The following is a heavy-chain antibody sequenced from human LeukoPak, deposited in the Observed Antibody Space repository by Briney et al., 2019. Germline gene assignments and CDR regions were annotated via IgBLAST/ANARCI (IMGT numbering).Heavy chain of an antibody. V-gene: IGHV4-30-4*01. J-gene: IGHJ4*02. CDR1: GGSINSGDYY. CDR2: IFYSGST. D-gene: IGHD6-13*01. CDR3: ARAYSSSWYYFDF. Sequence: SETLSLTCTVSGGSINSGDYYWSWIRQPPGQGLEWIGYIFYSGSTYYTPSLKSRVTISVDSSKNQFSLQLSSVTAADTAVYYCARAYSSSWYYFDFWGQGTLVTVSS.